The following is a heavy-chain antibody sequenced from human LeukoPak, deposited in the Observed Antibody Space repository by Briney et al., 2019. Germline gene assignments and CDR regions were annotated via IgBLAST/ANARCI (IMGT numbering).Heavy chain of an antibody. D-gene: IGHD5-18*01. J-gene: IGHJ6*02. V-gene: IGHV3-30*18. CDR2: ISYDGSNK. CDR3: AKDLGSDTAMVTGMDV. Sequence: PGGSLRLSCAASGFTFSSFGMHWVRQAPGKGLEWVAVISYDGSNKYYADSVKGRFTISRDNSKNTLYLQMNSLRAEDTAVYYCAKDLGSDTAMVTGMDVWGQGTTVTVSS. CDR1: GFTFSSFG.